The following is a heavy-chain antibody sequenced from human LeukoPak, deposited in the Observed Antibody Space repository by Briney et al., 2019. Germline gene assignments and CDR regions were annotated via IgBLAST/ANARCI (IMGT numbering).Heavy chain of an antibody. J-gene: IGHJ4*02. V-gene: IGHV4-39*01. CDR1: GDSFTSVTDY. Sequence: SETLSLTCTVSGDSFTSVTDYWGWIRQSPGKGLEWIGSIYYSGSVNDNPSLQSRVTISVDTSRNQFSLELTSMTVADTAVYYCARRVATSGNFFDYWGPGTLVTVS. CDR2: IYYSGSV. D-gene: IGHD3-3*01. CDR3: ARRVATSGNFFDY.